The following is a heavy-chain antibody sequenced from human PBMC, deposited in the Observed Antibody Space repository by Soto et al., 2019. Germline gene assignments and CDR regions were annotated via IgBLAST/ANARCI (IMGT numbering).Heavy chain of an antibody. D-gene: IGHD2-8*01. V-gene: IGHV4-4*02. CDR2: VYHSGST. CDR3: ATMVQGFDI. Sequence: QVQLQESGPGLVKPSGTLSLTCAVSGGSITSSNWWSWVRQPPGKGLEWIGEVYHSGSTNYNPSLKSRVTIAVETTKNLFSRRLSSVTAADTAMYYCATMVQGFDIWGQGTMVTVSS. J-gene: IGHJ3*02. CDR1: GGSITSSNW.